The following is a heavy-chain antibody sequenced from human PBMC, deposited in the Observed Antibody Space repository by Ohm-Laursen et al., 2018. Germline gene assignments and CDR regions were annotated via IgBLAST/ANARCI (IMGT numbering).Heavy chain of an antibody. CDR1: GDSVSSGLYY. CDR3: ARAGTNGYYYRRFDY. CDR2: ISVSGIT. D-gene: IGHD3-22*01. V-gene: IGHV4-61*01. Sequence: SQTLSLTCSVSGDSVSSGLYYWSWIRQPPGKGLEWIGYISVSGITNYNPSLKSRVTISEDTSRNHLSLKLSSVTAADTAVYYCARAGTNGYYYRRFDYWGQGTLVTVAS. J-gene: IGHJ4*02.